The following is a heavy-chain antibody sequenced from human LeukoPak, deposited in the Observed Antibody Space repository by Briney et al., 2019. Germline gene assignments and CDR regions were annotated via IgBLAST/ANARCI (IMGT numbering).Heavy chain of an antibody. CDR3: ARDADSGYDLWFDP. CDR2: IIPIFGTA. D-gene: IGHD5-12*01. V-gene: IGHV1-69*05. Sequence: VASVKVSCKASGGTFSSYAISWVRHAPGQGLEWMGGIIPIFGTANYAQKFQGRVTITTDESTSTAYMELSSLRSEDTAVYYCARDADSGYDLWFDPWGQGTLVTVSS. CDR1: GGTFSSYA. J-gene: IGHJ5*02.